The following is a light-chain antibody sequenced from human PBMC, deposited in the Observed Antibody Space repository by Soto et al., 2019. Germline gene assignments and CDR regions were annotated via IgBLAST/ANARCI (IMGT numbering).Light chain of an antibody. CDR2: CAS. CDR1: QSVSSN. Sequence: EIVMTQSPATLSVSPGERATLSCRASQSVSSNLSGYQQKPGQAPRLLIYCASTRATGIPARFSGSGSGTEFTLTISSLQSEDFAVYYCQQYNNWPPGTFGQGTKLEIK. V-gene: IGKV3-15*01. CDR3: QQYNNWPPGT. J-gene: IGKJ2*01.